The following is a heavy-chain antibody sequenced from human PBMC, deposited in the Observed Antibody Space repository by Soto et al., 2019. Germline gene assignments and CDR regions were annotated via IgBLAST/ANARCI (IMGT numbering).Heavy chain of an antibody. D-gene: IGHD3-16*01. V-gene: IGHV1-18*01. CDR2: ISVFNGDT. CDR3: ATKDDHKDDQPYYYGMDV. J-gene: IGHJ6*02. CDR1: GYTSSSYG. Sequence: ASVKVSCKALGYTSSSYGINWVRQAPGQGLEWMGWISVFNGDTKYAQKFQVRVAITKDPGTSTAHMELRSLRSDDAAVYFCATKDDHKDDQPYYYGMDVWGQGTTVTVSS.